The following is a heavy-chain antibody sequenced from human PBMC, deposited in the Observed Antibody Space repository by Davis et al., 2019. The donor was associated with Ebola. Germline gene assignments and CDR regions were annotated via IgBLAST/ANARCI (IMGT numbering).Heavy chain of an antibody. D-gene: IGHD5-12*01. CDR3: AKDLDERSGNESVYFDY. Sequence: GESLKISCAASGFTFSSYAMHWVRQAPGKGLEWVAVISYDGSNKYYADSVRGRFSISRDNSKNTLFLQMNSLRTEDTAVYYCAKDLDERSGNESVYFDYWGQGTLVTVSS. CDR1: GFTFSSYA. CDR2: ISYDGSNK. J-gene: IGHJ4*02. V-gene: IGHV3-30-3*01.